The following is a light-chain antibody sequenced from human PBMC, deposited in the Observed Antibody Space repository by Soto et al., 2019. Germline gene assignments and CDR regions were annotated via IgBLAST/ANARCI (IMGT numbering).Light chain of an antibody. CDR3: QQSDSYPYT. V-gene: IGKV1-39*01. Sequence: DIQMTQSPSSLSVSVGDRVTINCRTSQSITNYLNWYQQKPGKAPKLLVYAASSLQSGVPSRFSGNGSGTDFTLTISSLQREDFASYYCQQSDSYPYTFGQGTQLEIK. CDR1: QSITNY. J-gene: IGKJ2*01. CDR2: AAS.